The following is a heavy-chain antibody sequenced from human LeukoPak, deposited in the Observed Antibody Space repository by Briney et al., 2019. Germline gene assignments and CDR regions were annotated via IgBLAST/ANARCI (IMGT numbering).Heavy chain of an antibody. D-gene: IGHD6-19*01. CDR2: IYYSGST. Sequence: SETLSLTCTVSGGSISSYYWSWIRQPPGKGLEWIGYIYYSGSTNYNPSLKSRVTISVDTSKDQFSLKLSSVTAADTAVYYCARGSSGWHAAVDYWGQGTLVTVSS. CDR3: ARGSSGWHAAVDY. V-gene: IGHV4-59*01. CDR1: GGSISSYY. J-gene: IGHJ4*02.